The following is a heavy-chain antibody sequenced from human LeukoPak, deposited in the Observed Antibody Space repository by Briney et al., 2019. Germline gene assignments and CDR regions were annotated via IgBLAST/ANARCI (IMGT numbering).Heavy chain of an antibody. D-gene: IGHD5-24*01. CDR2: IYHSGST. V-gene: IGHV4-59*12. CDR1: GGSMSSYY. Sequence: SETLSLTCSVSGGSMSSYYWSWIRQSPGKGLEWIGYIYHSGSTDYNSSLKSRVTISEDTSKKQFSLKVSSVTAADTAVYYCARGEDGGFDPWGQGTLVTVSS. CDR3: ARGEDGGFDP. J-gene: IGHJ5*02.